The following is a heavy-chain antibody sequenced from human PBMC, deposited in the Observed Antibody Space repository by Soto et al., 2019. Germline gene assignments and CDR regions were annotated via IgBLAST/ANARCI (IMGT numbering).Heavy chain of an antibody. V-gene: IGHV1-46*03. Sequence: QVQLVQSGAEVKKPGASVKVSCKASGYTFTSYYMHWVRQAPGQGLEWMGIINPSGGSTSYAQKLQGRVTTTRDPSTSTVYMELSSLRSEDTAVYYCARADYYGSGRTTFDYWGQGSLVTVSS. CDR3: ARADYYGSGRTTFDY. D-gene: IGHD3-10*01. J-gene: IGHJ4*02. CDR1: GYTFTSYY. CDR2: INPSGGST.